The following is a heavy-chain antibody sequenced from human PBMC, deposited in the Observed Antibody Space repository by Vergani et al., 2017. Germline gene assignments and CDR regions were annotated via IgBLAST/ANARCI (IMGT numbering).Heavy chain of an antibody. J-gene: IGHJ3*01. CDR1: GYSISRGSY. Sequence: QVQLQESGPGLVKPSETLSLTCAVSGYSISRGSYWAWIRQPPGKGLEWIGSISSSGSPYYNPTLKSRLAFSVDTSKNLFSLRLKSVTATDTGMYYCARPVGPSAIADGYHVWGQGTMVTVS. CDR3: ARPVGPSAIADGYHV. V-gene: IGHV4-38-2*01. CDR2: ISSSGSP. D-gene: IGHD3-10*01.